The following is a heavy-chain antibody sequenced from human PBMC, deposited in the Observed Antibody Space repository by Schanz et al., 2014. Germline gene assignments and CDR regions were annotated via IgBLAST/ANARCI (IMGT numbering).Heavy chain of an antibody. D-gene: IGHD6-6*01. Sequence: QVQLVQSGTEVKKPGASVKVSCKASGYTFTSHGISWVRQAPGQGLEWMGWINPNSGGTNYAQKFQGRVTMTRDTSISTAYMELSRLRSDDTAVYYCARAGQDFEYSSLSPIWYFDLWGRGTLVTVSS. CDR3: ARAGQDFEYSSLSPIWYFDL. J-gene: IGHJ2*01. CDR1: GYTFTSHG. CDR2: INPNSGGT. V-gene: IGHV1-2*02.